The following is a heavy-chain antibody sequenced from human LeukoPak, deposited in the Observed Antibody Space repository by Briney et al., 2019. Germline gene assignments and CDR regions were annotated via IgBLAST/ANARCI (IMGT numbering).Heavy chain of an antibody. CDR2: IYYSGST. D-gene: IGHD4-17*01. CDR3: ARVGEGNYGDYNNHDY. CDR1: GGSFSGYY. V-gene: IGHV4-31*11. Sequence: PSETLSLTCAVYGGSFSGYYWSWIRQHPGKGLEWIGYIYYSGSTYYNPSLKSRVTISVDTSKNQFSLKLSSVTAADTAVYYCARVGEGNYGDYNNHDYWGQGTLVTVSS. J-gene: IGHJ4*02.